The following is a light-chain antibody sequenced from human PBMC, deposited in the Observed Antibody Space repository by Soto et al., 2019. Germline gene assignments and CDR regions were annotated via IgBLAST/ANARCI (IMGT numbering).Light chain of an antibody. Sequence: LTQPASVSGSPGQSITISCTGTSSDVGSYNLVSWYQHHPGKAPKFLIYEGTKRPSGVSNRFSGSKSGNTASLTISGLQAEDEADYYCCSYAGSSTYVFGTGTKVTVL. CDR2: EGT. CDR1: SSDVGSYNL. J-gene: IGLJ1*01. CDR3: CSYAGSSTYV. V-gene: IGLV2-23*01.